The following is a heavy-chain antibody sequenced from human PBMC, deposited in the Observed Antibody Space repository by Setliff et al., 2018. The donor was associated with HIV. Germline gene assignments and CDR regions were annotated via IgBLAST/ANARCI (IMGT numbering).Heavy chain of an antibody. CDR1: GDSISSSSYY. D-gene: IGHD2-2*01. CDR2: IYHSGST. V-gene: IGHV4-39*07. Sequence: ASETLSLTCTVSGDSISSSSYYWGWIRQPPGKGLEWIGSIYHSGSTFYNPSLKSRVTISVDTSKNQFSLKLRSVTASGTAVYYCAREGVPAAVMWFDPWGQGILVTVSS. J-gene: IGHJ5*02. CDR3: AREGVPAAVMWFDP.